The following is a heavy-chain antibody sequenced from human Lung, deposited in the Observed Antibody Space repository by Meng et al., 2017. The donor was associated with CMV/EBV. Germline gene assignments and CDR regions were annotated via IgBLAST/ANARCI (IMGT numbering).Heavy chain of an antibody. CDR2: VNPNNYNT. Sequence: SVKVSXKASGYTFTNYDINWVRRATGQGLEWLGWVNPNNYNTGYAHQFQGRVTMTRTTSISTAYLELSGLRSEDTAVYYCARGRAGSGSPYYFDYWGQGXLVTVSS. V-gene: IGHV1-8*01. D-gene: IGHD3-10*01. CDR3: ARGRAGSGSPYYFDY. CDR1: GYTFTNYD. J-gene: IGHJ4*02.